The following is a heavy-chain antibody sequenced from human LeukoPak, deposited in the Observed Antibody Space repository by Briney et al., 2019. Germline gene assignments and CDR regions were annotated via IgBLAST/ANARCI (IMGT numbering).Heavy chain of an antibody. CDR1: GESFSGYY. V-gene: IGHV4-34*01. D-gene: IGHD6-13*01. J-gene: IGHJ4*02. Sequence: SETLSLTCAVYGESFSGYYWSWIRQPPGKGLEWIGDINHSGSTNYNPSLKSRVTISVDTSKNQFSLELSSVTAADTAVYYCARLGYSSSWYEEVYWGQGTLVTVSS. CDR2: INHSGST. CDR3: ARLGYSSSWYEEVY.